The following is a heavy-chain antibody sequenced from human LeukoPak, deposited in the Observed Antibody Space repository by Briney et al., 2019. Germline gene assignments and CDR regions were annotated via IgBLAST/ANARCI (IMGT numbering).Heavy chain of an antibody. CDR1: GGSISSYY. J-gene: IGHJ4*02. Sequence: SETLSLACTGSGGSISSYYWSWIRQPPGKGLEWIGYIYYSGSTNYNPSLKSRVTISVDTSKNQFSLKLSSVTAADTAVYYCARFIAAAGYFDYWGQGTLVTVSS. D-gene: IGHD6-13*01. CDR2: IYYSGST. V-gene: IGHV4-59*12. CDR3: ARFIAAAGYFDY.